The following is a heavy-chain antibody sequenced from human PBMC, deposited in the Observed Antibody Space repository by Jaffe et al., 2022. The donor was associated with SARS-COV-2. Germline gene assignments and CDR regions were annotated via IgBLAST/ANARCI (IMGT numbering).Heavy chain of an antibody. V-gene: IGHV3-23*01. CDR3: AKGGYTYGFSYFFDY. CDR2: ISASGGST. CDR1: GFTFSSHV. J-gene: IGHJ4*02. Sequence: EVQLLESGGGLVQPGGSLRLSCAASGFTFSSHVMSWVRQAPGKGLEWVSAISASGGSTYYADSVKGRFTISRDIPKNTLFLQMNSLRVEDTAIYYCAKGGYTYGFSYFFDYWGQGTLVTVSS. D-gene: IGHD5-18*01.